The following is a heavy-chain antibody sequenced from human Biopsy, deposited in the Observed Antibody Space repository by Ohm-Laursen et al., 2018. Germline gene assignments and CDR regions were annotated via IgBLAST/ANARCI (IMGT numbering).Heavy chain of an antibody. Sequence: ASVKVSCKTSGYPFTFYEINWVRQATGQGLEWLGWMNPDSGNTGSAQKFHDRVTMTMNTSISTAYMELSSLRSEDTAVYYCARVPSTTRSRDYWGQGTLVTVSS. CDR3: ARVPSTTRSRDY. V-gene: IGHV1-8*01. CDR2: MNPDSGNT. D-gene: IGHD2-2*01. CDR1: GYPFTFYE. J-gene: IGHJ4*02.